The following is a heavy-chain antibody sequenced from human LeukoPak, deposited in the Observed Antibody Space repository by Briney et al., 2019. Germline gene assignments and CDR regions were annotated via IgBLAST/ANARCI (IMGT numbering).Heavy chain of an antibody. V-gene: IGHV3-48*03. CDR1: GFTFSSYE. Sequence: PGGSLRLSCAASGFTFSSYEMNWVGQAPAKGLEWVSYISTSGSTIYYADSVKGRFTISRDNAKNSLYLQLNSLRAEDTAVYYCARWHIVAPRWYYYGMDVWGQGTTVTVSS. CDR2: ISTSGSTI. D-gene: IGHD5-12*01. J-gene: IGHJ6*02. CDR3: ARWHIVAPRWYYYGMDV.